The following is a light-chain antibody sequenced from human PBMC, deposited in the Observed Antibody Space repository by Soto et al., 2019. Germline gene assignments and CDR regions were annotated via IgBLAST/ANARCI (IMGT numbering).Light chain of an antibody. J-gene: IGKJ2*01. CDR1: QSITRE. Sequence: EIVITQSPATLSVSPGERATLSCRASQSITRELPWYQQKPGHPPRLLVYGATTRATGVPARFTGTESGSEFTLTISGLQSEDFAVYYCQQGHNWPLTFGQGTRLEI. CDR3: QQGHNWPLT. CDR2: GAT. V-gene: IGKV3-15*01.